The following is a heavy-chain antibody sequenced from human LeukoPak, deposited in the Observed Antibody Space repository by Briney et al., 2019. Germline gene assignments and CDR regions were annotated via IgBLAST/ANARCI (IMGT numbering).Heavy chain of an antibody. CDR1: GYSFVLYG. CDR3: ARSRYSSGWYEDY. D-gene: IGHD6-19*01. J-gene: IGHJ4*02. V-gene: IGHV1-18*01. CDR2: ISTSSGDT. Sequence: ASVKVSCKASGYSFVLYGISWVRQAPGQGPEWMGWISTSSGDTKYAEKFRGRVTMTTDTPSSTAYMELRSLRSDDTAVYYCARSRYSSGWYEDYWGQGTLVTVSS.